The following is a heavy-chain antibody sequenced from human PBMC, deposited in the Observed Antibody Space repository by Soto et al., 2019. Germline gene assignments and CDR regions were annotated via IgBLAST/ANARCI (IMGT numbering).Heavy chain of an antibody. CDR2: IIPIFNST. CDR1: GSRFSNYV. Sequence: SVKVSCKVSGSRFSNYVISWVRQAPGHGLEWLGRIIPIFNSTKYAQSFQGRVTITADKPTGTASLELSSLRSDDTAVYYCAREGRGKKAGYNGLVSLGYWGQGTLVTVSS. V-gene: IGHV1-69*06. J-gene: IGHJ4*02. CDR3: AREGRGKKAGYNGLVSLGY. D-gene: IGHD2-2*02.